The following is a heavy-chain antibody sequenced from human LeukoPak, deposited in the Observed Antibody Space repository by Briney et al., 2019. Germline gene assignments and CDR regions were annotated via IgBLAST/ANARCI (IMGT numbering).Heavy chain of an antibody. D-gene: IGHD2-2*01. CDR3: ARDARYCSSTSCYEDWSDP. CDR1: GFTFSSYG. CDR2: IWYDGSNK. V-gene: IGHV3-33*01. Sequence: PGGSLRLSCAASGFTFSSYGMHWVRQAPGKGLEWVAVIWYDGSNKYYADSVKGRFTISRDNSKNTLYLQMNSLRAEDTAVYYCARDARYCSSTSCYEDWSDPWGQGALVTVSS. J-gene: IGHJ5*02.